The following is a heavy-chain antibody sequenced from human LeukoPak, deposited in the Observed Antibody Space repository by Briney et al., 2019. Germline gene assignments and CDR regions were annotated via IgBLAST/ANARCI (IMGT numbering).Heavy chain of an antibody. D-gene: IGHD4-17*01. CDR1: GGTFSSYA. V-gene: IGHV1-69*05. J-gene: IGHJ4*02. CDR2: IIPIFGTA. CDR3: AREDYGDYNGSKGFDY. Sequence: GASVKSSCKASGGTFSSYAISSVRQAPGQGLEWMGGIIPIFGTANYAQKFQGRVTITTDESTSTSYMELSSRRAEDKAVYYCAREDYGDYNGSKGFDYWRQGTLVTVSS.